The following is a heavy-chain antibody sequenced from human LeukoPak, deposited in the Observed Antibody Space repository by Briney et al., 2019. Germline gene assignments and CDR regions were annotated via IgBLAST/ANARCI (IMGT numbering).Heavy chain of an antibody. J-gene: IGHJ4*02. D-gene: IGHD3-22*01. Sequence: GGSLRLSCAASGFTFSSYAMHWVRQAPGKGLEWVAVISYDGSNKYYADSVKGRSTISRDNSKNTLYLQMNSLRAEDTAVYYCARDDGANYYDSSGPLYWGQGTLVTVSS. V-gene: IGHV3-30-3*01. CDR2: ISYDGSNK. CDR1: GFTFSSYA. CDR3: ARDDGANYYDSSGPLY.